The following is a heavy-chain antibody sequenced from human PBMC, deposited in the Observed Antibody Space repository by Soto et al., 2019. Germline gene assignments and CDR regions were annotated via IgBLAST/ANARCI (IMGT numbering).Heavy chain of an antibody. J-gene: IGHJ4*02. D-gene: IGHD5-18*01. CDR2: IIPMFGTA. CDR3: ASGIQLWLRRINNGYSG. V-gene: IGHV1-69*12. CDR1: GGTFSTYA. Sequence: QVQLVQSGAEVKKPESSVKVSCKAPGGTFSTYAISWVRQAHGQGLEWMGGIIPMFGTANYAQRFQDRVTIPADESTNTVYMELSSLRSEDTAVYFCASGIQLWLRRINNGYSGWGQGTLVTVSS.